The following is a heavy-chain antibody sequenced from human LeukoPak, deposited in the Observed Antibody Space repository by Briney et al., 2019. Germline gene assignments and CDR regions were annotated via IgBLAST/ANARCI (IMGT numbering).Heavy chain of an antibody. CDR1: GGTFSSYA. D-gene: IGHD4-4*01. V-gene: IGHV1-18*01. Sequence: ASVKVSCKASGGTFSSYAISWVRQAPGQGLEWMGWISAYNGNTNYAQKLQGRVAMTTDTSTSTAYMELRSLRSDDTAVYYCARVFYSNYPDYWGQGTLVTVSS. CDR3: ARVFYSNYPDY. J-gene: IGHJ4*02. CDR2: ISAYNGNT.